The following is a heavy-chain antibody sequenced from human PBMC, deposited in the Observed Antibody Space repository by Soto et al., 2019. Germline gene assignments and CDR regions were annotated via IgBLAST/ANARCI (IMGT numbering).Heavy chain of an antibody. J-gene: IGHJ6*02. V-gene: IGHV3-48*03. CDR3: ARDPAIYSGKFDYGLDV. D-gene: IGHD4-4*01. CDR1: GFTFSSYE. CDR2: IGTSGKTI. Sequence: EVQLVESGGGLVQAGGSLRLFCAVSGFTFSSYEMNWVRQAPGNGLEWFSYIGTSGKTIYYADSVWGRFTISRYNSKNSLYMQMNSLRAEDTAVYFCARDPAIYSGKFDYGLDVFGRWTTVTVSS.